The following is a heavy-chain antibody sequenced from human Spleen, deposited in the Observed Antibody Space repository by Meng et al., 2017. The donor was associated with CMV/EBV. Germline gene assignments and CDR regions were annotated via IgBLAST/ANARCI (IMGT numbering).Heavy chain of an antibody. CDR1: GFTFSIFG. Sequence: GESLKISCAASGFTFSIFGMHWVRQAPGRGLEWVAFIMYDGSDKYYTDSVKGRFTISRDNSKSTLYLRMNSLRAEDTAVYYCAKDSNWGFHYWGQGTPVTVSS. J-gene: IGHJ4*02. CDR2: IMYDGSDK. V-gene: IGHV3-30*02. CDR3: AKDSNWGFHY. D-gene: IGHD7-27*01.